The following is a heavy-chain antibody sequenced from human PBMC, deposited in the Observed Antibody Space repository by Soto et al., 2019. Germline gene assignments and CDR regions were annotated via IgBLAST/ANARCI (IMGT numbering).Heavy chain of an antibody. D-gene: IGHD1-7*01. CDR3: ARIGITGTTSYSVDY. J-gene: IGHJ4*02. CDR1: GGSFSGYY. Sequence: SETLSLTCAVYGGSFSGYYWSWIRQPPGKGLEWIGEINHSGSTNYNPSLKSRVTISVDTSKNQFSLKLSSVTAADTAVYYCARIGITGTTSYSVDYWGQGTLVTVSS. CDR2: INHSGST. V-gene: IGHV4-34*01.